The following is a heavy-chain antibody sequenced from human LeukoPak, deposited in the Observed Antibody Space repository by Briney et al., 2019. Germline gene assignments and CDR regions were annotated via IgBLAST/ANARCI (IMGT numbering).Heavy chain of an antibody. Sequence: GASVKVSCKASGYTLTGHYMHWVRQAPGQGLEWMGWINPNSGGTKYAQKFQGRVTMTRDTSISTAYMELSRLRSDDTAMYYCARDKLGLGELSLYDQWGQGTLVTVFS. CDR1: GYTLTGHY. CDR3: ARDKLGLGELSLYDQ. V-gene: IGHV1-2*02. CDR2: INPNSGGT. D-gene: IGHD3-16*02. J-gene: IGHJ5*02.